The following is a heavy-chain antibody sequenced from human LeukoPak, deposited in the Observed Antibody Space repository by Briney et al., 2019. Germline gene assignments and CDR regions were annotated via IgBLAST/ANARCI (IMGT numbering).Heavy chain of an antibody. CDR1: GFTFSSYW. Sequence: GESLRLSCAASGFTFSSYWMHWVRQAPGKGLVWVSRISTDGSSTKYADFVEGRFTISRDNAKNTLYLQMNSLRAEDTTIYYCAKDRSWGLDYWGQGTLVTVSS. D-gene: IGHD7-27*01. CDR3: AKDRSWGLDY. J-gene: IGHJ4*02. V-gene: IGHV3-74*01. CDR2: ISTDGSST.